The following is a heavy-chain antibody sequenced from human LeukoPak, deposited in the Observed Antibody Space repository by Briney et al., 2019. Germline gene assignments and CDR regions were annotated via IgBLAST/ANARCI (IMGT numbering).Heavy chain of an antibody. CDR3: TRDRGELPFSIYYGMDV. V-gene: IGHV3-49*03. CDR2: IRSKAYGGTT. CDR1: GSTFGDYA. J-gene: IGHJ6*02. Sequence: PGGSLRLSCTASGSTFGDYAMSWFRQAPGKGLEWVGFIRSKAYGGTTEYAASVKGRFTISRDDSKSIAYLQMNSLKTEDTAVYYCTRDRGELPFSIYYGMDVWGQGTTVTVSS. D-gene: IGHD1-26*01.